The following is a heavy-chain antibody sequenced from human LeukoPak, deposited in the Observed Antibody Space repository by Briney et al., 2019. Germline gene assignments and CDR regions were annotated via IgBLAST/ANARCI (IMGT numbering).Heavy chain of an antibody. CDR1: GFTFSSYW. D-gene: IGHD3-10*01. Sequence: PGGSLRLSCAVSGFTFSSYWLHWVRQAPGKGLVWVSRINTDGSTTIYADSVKGRFTISRDNARNTVFLQMNSLRAEDTAVYYCARGVSGAPYYWGQGTLVTVSS. J-gene: IGHJ4*02. CDR3: ARGVSGAPYY. V-gene: IGHV3-74*01. CDR2: INTDGSTT.